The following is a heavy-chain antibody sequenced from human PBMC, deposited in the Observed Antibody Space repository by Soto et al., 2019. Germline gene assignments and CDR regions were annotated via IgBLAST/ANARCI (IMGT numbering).Heavy chain of an antibody. V-gene: IGHV1-69*13. Sequence: VASVKVSCKASGGTFGSYAISWVRQAPGQGLEWMGGIIPIFGTANYAQKFQGRVTITADESTSTAYMELSSLRSEDTAVDYCASFSTQRPEYPHWYHTCGQGTLVTVSA. J-gene: IGHJ5*02. CDR2: IIPIFGTA. CDR3: ASFSTQRPEYPHWYHT. CDR1: GGTFGSYA. D-gene: IGHD2-2*01.